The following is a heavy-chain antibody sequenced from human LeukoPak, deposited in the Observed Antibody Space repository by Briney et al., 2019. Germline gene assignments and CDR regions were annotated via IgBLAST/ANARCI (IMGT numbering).Heavy chain of an antibody. CDR2: INWNGGST. V-gene: IGHV3-20*04. D-gene: IGHD3-22*01. J-gene: IGHJ4*02. CDR3: ARGYYDSSGLDY. CDR1: GFTVSSNS. Sequence: PGGSLRLSCTVSGFTVSSNSMSWVRQAPGKGLEWVSGINWNGGSTGYADSVKGRFTISRDNAKNSLYLQMNSLRAEDTALYYCARGYYDSSGLDYWGQGTLVTVSS.